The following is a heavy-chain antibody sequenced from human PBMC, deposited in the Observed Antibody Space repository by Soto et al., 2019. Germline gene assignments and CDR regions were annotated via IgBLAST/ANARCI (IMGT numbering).Heavy chain of an antibody. Sequence: EVQLVESGGGLVQPGGSLRLSCAASGFTFTSYSMAWFRQAPGKGLECVSYISSNSKTISYADSVKGRFTISRDNAKNSLYLQMNSLRDEDTAVYYCARGSLTTVTTFDYWGQGSLVIVSS. CDR2: ISSNSKTI. V-gene: IGHV3-48*02. CDR1: GFTFTSYS. CDR3: ARGSLTTVTTFDY. D-gene: IGHD4-17*01. J-gene: IGHJ4*02.